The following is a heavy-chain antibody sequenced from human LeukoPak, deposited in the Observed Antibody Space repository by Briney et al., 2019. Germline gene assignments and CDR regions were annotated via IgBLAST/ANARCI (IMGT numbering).Heavy chain of an antibody. CDR2: INPSSGGT. V-gene: IGHV1-2*02. CDR3: ARDYDSSGYQPPDY. D-gene: IGHD3-22*01. CDR1: GYTFIGYY. J-gene: IGHJ4*02. Sequence: ASVKVSCKASGYTFIGYYMHLVRQAPGQGLEWMGWINPSSGGTNYAQKFQGRVTMTRDTSISTAYKELSRLISDDTAVYYCARDYDSSGYQPPDYWGQGTLVTVSS.